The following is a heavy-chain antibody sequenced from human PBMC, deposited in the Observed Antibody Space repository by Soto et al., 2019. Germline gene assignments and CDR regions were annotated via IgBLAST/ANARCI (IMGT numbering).Heavy chain of an antibody. V-gene: IGHV3-23*01. Sequence: GGSLRLSCEASGFNFGSYAMNWVRQAPGKGLEWVSVISGSGGSAHHADSVKGRFTISRDNSKNILYLQMNSLRADDTALYYCAKDGPYYDSSGYFDALDIWVQGTMVTVSS. CDR3: AKDGPYYDSSGYFDALDI. CDR2: ISGSGGSA. J-gene: IGHJ3*02. D-gene: IGHD3-22*01. CDR1: GFNFGSYA.